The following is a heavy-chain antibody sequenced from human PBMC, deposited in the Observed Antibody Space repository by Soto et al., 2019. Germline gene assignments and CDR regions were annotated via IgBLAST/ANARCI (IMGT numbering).Heavy chain of an antibody. CDR2: IYYSGST. Sequence: PSETLSLTCTVSGGSVSSGSYYWSWIRQPPGKGLEWIGYIYYSGSTNYNPSLKSRVTISVDTSKNQFSLKLSSATAADTAVYYCARHSNRNYGLYYFDYWGPGALVTVSS. CDR3: ARHSNRNYGLYYFDY. V-gene: IGHV4-61*01. J-gene: IGHJ4*02. D-gene: IGHD4-4*01. CDR1: GGSVSSGSYY.